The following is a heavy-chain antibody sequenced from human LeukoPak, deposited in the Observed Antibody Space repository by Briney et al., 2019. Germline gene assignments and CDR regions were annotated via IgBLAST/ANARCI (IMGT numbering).Heavy chain of an antibody. D-gene: IGHD5-18*01. V-gene: IGHV4-34*01. J-gene: IGHJ4*02. CDR1: GGSFSGYY. CDR2: INHSGST. Sequence: SETLSLTCAVYGGSFSGYYWSWIRQPPGKGLEWIGEINHSGSTNYNPSLKSRVTISVDTSKNQFSLKLSSVTAADTAVYYCARGRLXLXVXSAAGTLTAMVPYYXDXXGQXXXXTV. CDR3: ARGRLXLXVXSAAGTLTAMVPYYXDX.